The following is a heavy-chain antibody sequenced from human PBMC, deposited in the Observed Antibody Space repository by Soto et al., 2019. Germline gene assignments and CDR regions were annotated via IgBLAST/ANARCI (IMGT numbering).Heavy chain of an antibody. Sequence: QTRTLTCGITGDNVTNNSAGWIWVRNSPSRGLEWLGRTYYRSKWYYEYAVSVRGRITINPDTSKNQYSLQLNSVTPEDTAVYFCARGEQYSGRIFDYWGQGTLVTVSS. J-gene: IGHJ4*01. CDR2: TYYRSKWYY. CDR1: GDNVTNNSAG. CDR3: ARGEQYSGRIFDY. V-gene: IGHV6-1*01. D-gene: IGHD1-26*01.